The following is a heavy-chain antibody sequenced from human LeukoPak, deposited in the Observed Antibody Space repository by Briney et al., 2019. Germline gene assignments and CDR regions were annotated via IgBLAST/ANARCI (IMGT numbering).Heavy chain of an antibody. CDR3: ARDGAGRWLQLGMDV. D-gene: IGHD5-24*01. CDR1: GFTFSSYS. V-gene: IGHV3-21*01. J-gene: IGHJ6*02. CDR2: INEGASAT. Sequence: GGSLRLSCVASGFTFSSYSMNWVRRAPGKGLEWVSLINEGASATHYADSVKGRFTISRDNVKNSLYLQMNSLRAEDTAVYYCARDGAGRWLQLGMDVWGQGTTVTVSS.